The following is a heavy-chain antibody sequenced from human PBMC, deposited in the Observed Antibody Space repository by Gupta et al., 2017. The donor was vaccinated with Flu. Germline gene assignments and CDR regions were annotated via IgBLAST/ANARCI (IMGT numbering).Heavy chain of an antibody. CDR1: GFTFSSYS. J-gene: IGHJ4*02. D-gene: IGHD3-10*01. Sequence: EVQLVESGGGLVKPGGSLRLSCAASGFTFSSYSMNWVRQAPGKGLEWVSSISSSSSYIYYADSVKGRFTISRDNAKNSLYLQMNSLRAEDTAVYYCARDLVRRGTLGYWGQGTLVTVSS. V-gene: IGHV3-21*01. CDR2: ISSSSSYI. CDR3: ARDLVRRGTLGY.